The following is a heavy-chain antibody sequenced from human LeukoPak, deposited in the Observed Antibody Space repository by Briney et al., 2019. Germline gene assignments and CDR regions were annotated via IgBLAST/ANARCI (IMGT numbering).Heavy chain of an antibody. CDR3: AKDRYSGYDYAYYYYGMDV. CDR2: ISGSGGNT. CDR1: GFTFSSYA. V-gene: IGHV3-23*01. J-gene: IGHJ6*02. D-gene: IGHD5-12*01. Sequence: GGSLRLSCAASGFTFSSYAMSWVRQAPGKGLEWVSIISGSGGNTYYADSVKGRFTISRDNSKNTLYLQMNSLRVEDTAVYYCAKDRYSGYDYAYYYYGMDVWGQGTTVTVSS.